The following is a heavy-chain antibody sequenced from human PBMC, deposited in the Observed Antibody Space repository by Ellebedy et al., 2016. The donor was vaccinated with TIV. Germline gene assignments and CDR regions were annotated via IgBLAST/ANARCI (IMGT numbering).Heavy chain of an antibody. J-gene: IGHJ4*02. Sequence: AASVKVSCKASGGTFSSYAISWVRQAPGQGLEWMGGIIPIFGTANYAQKFQGRVTITADESTSTAYMELSSLRSEDTAVYYCARFKSGYYGSGSDRRYFDYWGQGTLVTVSS. CDR1: GGTFSSYA. D-gene: IGHD3-10*01. V-gene: IGHV1-69*13. CDR3: ARFKSGYYGSGSDRRYFDY. CDR2: IIPIFGTA.